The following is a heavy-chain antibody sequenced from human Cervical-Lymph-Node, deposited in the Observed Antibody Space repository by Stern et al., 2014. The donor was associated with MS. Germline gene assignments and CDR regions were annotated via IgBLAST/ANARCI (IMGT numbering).Heavy chain of an antibody. CDR3: ARGRSGSSLSWRWFDS. CDR1: GYTFTTSD. J-gene: IGHJ5*01. CDR2: NPKSGNT. D-gene: IGHD1-26*01. Sequence: VQLVESGAEVKKPGASVKVSCQASGYTFTTSDINWMNPKSGNTGFAQKFQGRVTMTRDTSITTAYMELRNLRSDDTAMYFCARGRSGSSLSWRWFDSWGQGTLVSVSS. V-gene: IGHV1-8*01.